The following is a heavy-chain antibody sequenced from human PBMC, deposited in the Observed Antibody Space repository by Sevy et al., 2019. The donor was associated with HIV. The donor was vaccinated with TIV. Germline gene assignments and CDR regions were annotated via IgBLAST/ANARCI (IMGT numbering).Heavy chain of an antibody. Sequence: SETLSLTCTVSGGSISSYYWNGIRQAPRKGLEWIGYIYYSGATNYNPSLKTRATISVDTSNNQFSLRLTSVTAADTAVYFCARGIYSYGYWREFDYWGQGTLVTVSS. CDR3: ARGIYSYGYWREFDY. CDR1: GGSISSYY. J-gene: IGHJ4*02. CDR2: IYYSGAT. D-gene: IGHD5-18*01. V-gene: IGHV4-59*01.